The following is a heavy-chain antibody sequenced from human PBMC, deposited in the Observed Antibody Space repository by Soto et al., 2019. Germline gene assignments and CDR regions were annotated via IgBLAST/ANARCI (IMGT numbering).Heavy chain of an antibody. CDR2: IYYSWST. CDR3: ARASTTRGYSYGYWFDP. CDR1: GGSISSGGYY. D-gene: IGHD5-18*01. J-gene: IGHJ5*02. V-gene: IGHV4-31*03. Sequence: QVQLQESGPGLVKPSQTLSLTCTVSGGSISSGGYYWSWIRQHPGKGLEWIGYIYYSWSTYYNPYLKSRVNISVDTSKNQFSLKLRSVTAADTAVYSCARASTTRGYSYGYWFDPWGQGTLVTVSS.